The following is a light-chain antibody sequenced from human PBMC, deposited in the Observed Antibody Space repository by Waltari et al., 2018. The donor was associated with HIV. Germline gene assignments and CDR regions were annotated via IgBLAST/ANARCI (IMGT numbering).Light chain of an antibody. CDR2: DPS. V-gene: IGKV3-11*01. Sequence: EVVSTQSPATLSFSLGERSTLSSTASQSVCRYLAWYQQKPGHSPRLLIYDPSDRAAGIPARFSSGGSAKDFTLTISSVEPEDSAVYYCQQRSTWPPVTFGGGTRVEIK. J-gene: IGKJ4*01. CDR3: QQRSTWPPVT. CDR1: QSVCRY.